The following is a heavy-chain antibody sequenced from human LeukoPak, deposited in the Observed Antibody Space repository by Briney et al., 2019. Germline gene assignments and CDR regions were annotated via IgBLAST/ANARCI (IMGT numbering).Heavy chain of an antibody. J-gene: IGHJ4*02. D-gene: IGHD3-16*01. CDR1: GLTLSSSW. V-gene: IGHV3-7*01. Sequence: GGSLRLSCVGSGLTLSSSWMHWVRQAPGKGLEWVANINPDGSEMYYVDSVRSRFTMSRDFAKNSLYLQIESLRVEDTAVYYCARDFNWGASDYWGQGTLVTVSS. CDR3: ARDFNWGASDY. CDR2: INPDGSEM.